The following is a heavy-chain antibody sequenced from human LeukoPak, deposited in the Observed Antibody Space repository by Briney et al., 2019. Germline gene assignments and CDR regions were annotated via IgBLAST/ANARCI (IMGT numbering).Heavy chain of an antibody. CDR2: LSDSVNT. V-gene: IGHV4-59*11. Sequence: SETLSLTCTVSGGSISSHYWSWIRRPPGKGLEWIAYLSDSVNTKDNPSLQSRLTLSADTSKNQFSLRLSSVTAADTAVYYCATIKRGSIFGYFDFWGQGIKVTVSS. J-gene: IGHJ4*02. D-gene: IGHD5-18*01. CDR3: ATIKRGSIFGYFDF. CDR1: GGSISSHY.